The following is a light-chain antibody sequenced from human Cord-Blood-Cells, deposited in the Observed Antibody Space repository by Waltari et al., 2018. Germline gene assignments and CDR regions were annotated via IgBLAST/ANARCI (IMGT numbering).Light chain of an antibody. Sequence: QSVLTQPPSVSGAPGQRVTISCTGRSSNIGPGSDVHWSQQLPGTAPKLLIYGNSNRPSGVPDRFSGSKSGTSASLAITGLQAEDEADYYCQSYDSSLSAYVVFGGGTKLTVL. V-gene: IGLV1-40*01. J-gene: IGLJ2*01. CDR3: QSYDSSLSAYVV. CDR1: SSNIGPGSD. CDR2: GNS.